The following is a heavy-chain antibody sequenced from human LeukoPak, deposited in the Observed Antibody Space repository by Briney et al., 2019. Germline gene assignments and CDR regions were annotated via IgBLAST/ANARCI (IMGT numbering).Heavy chain of an antibody. CDR1: GYTFTGYY. CDR2: INPNSGGT. CDR3: ARGYCSNGACLGWFDP. J-gene: IGHJ5*02. Sequence: VASVKVSCKASGYTFTGYYMHWARQAPGQGLELMGWINPNSGGTNYAQKFQGRVTMTRDTSISTAYMELSRLRSDDTAVYYCARGYCSNGACLGWFDPWGQGTLVTVSS. D-gene: IGHD2-8*01. V-gene: IGHV1-2*02.